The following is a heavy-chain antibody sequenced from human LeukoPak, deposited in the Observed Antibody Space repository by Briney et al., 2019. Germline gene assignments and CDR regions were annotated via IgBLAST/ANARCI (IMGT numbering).Heavy chain of an antibody. CDR3: AKALNVAMVRGVITRDFDY. J-gene: IGHJ4*02. V-gene: IGHV3-48*01. Sequence: GESLKISCTASGFTFSRDALNWVRQAPGKGLEWLSYISDSSRIIYYADSVKGRFTISRDNAKNSLYLQMNSLRAEDTAVYYCAKALNVAMVRGVITRDFDYWGQGTLVTVSS. CDR2: ISDSSRII. CDR1: GFTFSRDA. D-gene: IGHD3-10*01.